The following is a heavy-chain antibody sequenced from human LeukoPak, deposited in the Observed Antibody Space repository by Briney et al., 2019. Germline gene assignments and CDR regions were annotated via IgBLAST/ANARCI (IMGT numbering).Heavy chain of an antibody. J-gene: IGHJ4*02. CDR2: IKPNSGAT. CDR3: ARDYCSKTSRFDY. Sequence: GASMKVSCKASGYSFTGYYIHWVRQAPGQGLEWMGWIKPNSGATKYAQKFQGRVTMTRDTSISTAYMELSRLRSDDTAVYYCARDYCSKTSRFDYWGQGTLVTVSS. CDR1: GYSFTGYY. D-gene: IGHD2-2*01. V-gene: IGHV1-2*02.